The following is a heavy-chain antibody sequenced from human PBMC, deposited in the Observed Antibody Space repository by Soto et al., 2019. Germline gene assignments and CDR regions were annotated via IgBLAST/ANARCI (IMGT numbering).Heavy chain of an antibody. J-gene: IGHJ4*02. Sequence: GGSLRLSCAASGFTFTRYSINWVRQAPGKGLEWVSSISSTTNYIYYGDSMKGRFTISRDNAKNSLYLEMNSLRAEDTAVYYCARESEDLTSNFDYWGQGTLVTVSS. CDR2: ISSTTNYI. CDR1: GFTFTRYS. CDR3: ARESEDLTSNFDY. V-gene: IGHV3-21*06.